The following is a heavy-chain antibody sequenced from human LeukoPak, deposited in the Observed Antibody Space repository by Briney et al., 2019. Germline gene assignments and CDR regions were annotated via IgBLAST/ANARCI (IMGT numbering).Heavy chain of an antibody. V-gene: IGHV3-74*01. Sequence: GSLRLSCAASGFTFSSYWMHWVRQAPGKGLVWVSRINSDGSSTLYADSVKGRFTISRDNAKNTLYLQMDSLRAEDTAVYYCVREGLRYYDILTTYYGYWGQGTLVTVSS. J-gene: IGHJ4*02. D-gene: IGHD3-9*01. CDR3: VREGLRYYDILTTYYGY. CDR1: GFTFSSYW. CDR2: INSDGSST.